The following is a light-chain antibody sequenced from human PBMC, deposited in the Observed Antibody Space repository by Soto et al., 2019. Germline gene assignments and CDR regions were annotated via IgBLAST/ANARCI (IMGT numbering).Light chain of an antibody. J-gene: IGKJ4*01. CDR1: QGISNY. V-gene: IGKV1-27*01. Sequence: DIQMTQSPSSLSTSVGDRVTITCRASQGISNYSGLYQQKPGKVPKLPIYAASTLQSGVPSRFSGSGSGTDFTLTISSLQPEDVATYYGQQCGIDPFTFGGGTKVELK. CDR2: AAS. CDR3: QQCGIDPFT.